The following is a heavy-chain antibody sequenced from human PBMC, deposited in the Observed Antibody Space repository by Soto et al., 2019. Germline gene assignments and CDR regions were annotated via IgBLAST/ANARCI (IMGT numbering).Heavy chain of an antibody. V-gene: IGHV1-18*01. J-gene: IGHJ2*01. Sequence: QVQLVQSGAEVKKPGASVKVSCKASGYTFTSYGISWVRQAPGQGLEWMGWISAYNGNTNYAQELQGRVIMTTDTSTSTAYMELRSLRSDDTAVYYCAREANMVRGVMWEEYFDLWGRGTLVTVSS. CDR3: AREANMVRGVMWEEYFDL. CDR1: GYTFTSYG. D-gene: IGHD3-10*01. CDR2: ISAYNGNT.